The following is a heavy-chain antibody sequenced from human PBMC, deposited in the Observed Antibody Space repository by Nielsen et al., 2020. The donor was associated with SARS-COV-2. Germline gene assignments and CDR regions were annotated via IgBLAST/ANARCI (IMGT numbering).Heavy chain of an antibody. CDR1: GGSFSSNDW. CDR3: ARGDLVVVPSPILGLGPFFYYFYLDV. V-gene: IGHV4-4*02. CDR2: VSHSGSI. J-gene: IGHJ6*03. D-gene: IGHD2-2*01. Sequence: SETLSLTCAVSGGSFSSNDWWTWVRQSPGKRLEWIGEVSHSGSINYNPSLKSRVTLSMDKSKRQFSLRLTSVSAADTAVYFCARGDLVVVPSPILGLGPFFYYFYLDVWGKGTTVIVSS.